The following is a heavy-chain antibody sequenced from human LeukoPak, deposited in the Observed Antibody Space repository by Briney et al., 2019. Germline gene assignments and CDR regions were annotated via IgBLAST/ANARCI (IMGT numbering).Heavy chain of an antibody. J-gene: IGHJ4*02. Sequence: GGSLRLSCAASGFTFSSYSMNWARQAPGKGLEWVSYISSSSSTIYYADSVKGRFTISRDNAKNSLYLQMNSLRAEDTAVYYCARILSSSSYYFDYWGQGTLVTVSS. CDR1: GFTFSSYS. D-gene: IGHD6-6*01. CDR2: ISSSSSTI. V-gene: IGHV3-48*01. CDR3: ARILSSSSYYFDY.